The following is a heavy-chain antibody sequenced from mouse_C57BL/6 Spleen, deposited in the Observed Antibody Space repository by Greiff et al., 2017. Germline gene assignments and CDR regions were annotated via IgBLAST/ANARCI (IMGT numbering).Heavy chain of an antibody. CDR2: IDPSDSYT. D-gene: IGHD1-1*01. J-gene: IGHJ2*01. CDR1: GYTFTSYW. V-gene: IGHV1-50*01. CDR3: ANSITTVVATDY. Sequence: QVQLQQPGAELVKPGASVKLSCKASGYTFTSYWMQWVKQRPGQGLEWIGEIDPSDSYTNYNQKFKGKATLTVDTSSSTAYMQLSSLTSEDSAVYSGANSITTVVATDYWGQGTTLTVSS.